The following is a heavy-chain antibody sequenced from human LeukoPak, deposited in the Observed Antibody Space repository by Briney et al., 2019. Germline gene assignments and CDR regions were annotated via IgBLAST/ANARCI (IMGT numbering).Heavy chain of an antibody. CDR2: ISAYNGNT. Sequence: PGGSLRLSCAASGFTFTSYGISWVRQAPGQGLEWMGWISAYNGNTNYAQKLQGRVTMTTDTSTSTAYMELRSLRSDDTAVYYCARAISWGSYYSATGYFDYWGQGTLVTVSS. V-gene: IGHV1-18*01. CDR1: GFTFTSYG. CDR3: ARAISWGSYYSATGYFDY. D-gene: IGHD1-26*01. J-gene: IGHJ4*02.